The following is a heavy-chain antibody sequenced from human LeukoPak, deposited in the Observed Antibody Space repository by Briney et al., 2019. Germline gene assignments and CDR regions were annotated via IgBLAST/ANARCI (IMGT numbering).Heavy chain of an antibody. J-gene: IGHJ6*02. D-gene: IGHD5-12*01. CDR1: GYSFTSYW. Sequence: PGESLKISCKGSGYSFTSYWIGWVRQMPGKGLEWMGIIYPGDSDTRYSPSFQGQVTISADKSISTAYLQWSSLKASDTAMYYCARLSGYDPSYYYYGMDVWGQGTTVTVSS. CDR3: ARLSGYDPSYYYYGMDV. CDR2: IYPGDSDT. V-gene: IGHV5-51*01.